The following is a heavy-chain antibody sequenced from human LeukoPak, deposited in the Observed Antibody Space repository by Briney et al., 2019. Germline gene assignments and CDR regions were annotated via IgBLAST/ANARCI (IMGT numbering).Heavy chain of an antibody. Sequence: SETLSLTCAVSGYSISSGYYWGWIRQPPGKGLEWIGSIYHSGSTYYNPSLKSRVTISVDTSKDQFSLKLSSVTAADTAVYYCAREGPPTYDPIWGQGTMVTVSS. V-gene: IGHV4-38-2*02. CDR3: AREGPPTYDPI. D-gene: IGHD3-3*01. CDR2: IYHSGST. J-gene: IGHJ3*02. CDR1: GYSISSGYY.